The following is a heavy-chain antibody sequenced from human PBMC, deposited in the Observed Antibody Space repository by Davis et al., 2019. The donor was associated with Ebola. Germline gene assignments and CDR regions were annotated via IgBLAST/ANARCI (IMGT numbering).Heavy chain of an antibody. CDR3: ARVIGHYDFWSGSISDYGLDV. J-gene: IGHJ6*02. Sequence: GESLKISCAASDFTFSSDWMNWVRQAPGKGLEWVSYISGSATSTFYADSVKGRFTISRDNARASLYLQMNSLKTEDTAVYYCARVIGHYDFWSGSISDYGLDVWGQGTLVTIS. V-gene: IGHV3-21*04. CDR2: ISGSATST. D-gene: IGHD3-3*01. CDR1: DFTFSSDW.